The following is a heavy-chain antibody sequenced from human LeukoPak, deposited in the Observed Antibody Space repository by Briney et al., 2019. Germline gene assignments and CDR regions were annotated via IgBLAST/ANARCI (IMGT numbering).Heavy chain of an antibody. CDR3: ARRVWGSPAGYYFDY. J-gene: IGHJ4*02. V-gene: IGHV4-59*08. CDR2: IYYSGSSNSGST. D-gene: IGHD7-27*01. CDR1: GGSINSYY. Sequence: PSETLFLTCTVSGGSINSYYWNWIRQPPGKGLEWIGYIYYSGSSNSGSTNYSPSLKSRVTVSVDTSKNQFSLRLSSLTAADTAVYYCARRVWGSPAGYYFDYWGQGTLVTVSS.